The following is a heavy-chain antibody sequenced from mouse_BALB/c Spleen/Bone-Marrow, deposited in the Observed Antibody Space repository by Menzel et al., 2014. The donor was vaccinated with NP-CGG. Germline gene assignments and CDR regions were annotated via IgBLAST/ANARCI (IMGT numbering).Heavy chain of an antibody. CDR3: ARPPYYGSSEWYFDV. D-gene: IGHD1-1*01. CDR2: IGSGGSYT. V-gene: IGHV5-9-3*01. J-gene: IGHJ1*01. Sequence: EVKLVDSGGGLVKPGGSLKLSCAASGFTFSSYAMSWVRPTPEKRLEWVATIGSGGSYTYYPDSVKGRFTISRDNAKNTLYRQMSSLRSEDTAMYYCARPPYYGSSEWYFDVWGAGTTVTVSS. CDR1: GFTFSSYA.